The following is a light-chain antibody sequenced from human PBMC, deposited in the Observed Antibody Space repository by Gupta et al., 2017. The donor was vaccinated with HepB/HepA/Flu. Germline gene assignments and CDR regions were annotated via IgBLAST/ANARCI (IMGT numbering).Light chain of an antibody. CDR1: NSDVGAYNY. J-gene: IGLJ2*01. V-gene: IGLV2-14*03. Sequence: QSALPQPASVLGSPGQPLTIPSLGTNSDVGAYNYVSWYQQHPGKAPKVMIYDVSNRPSGVSNRFSGSKSGNTASLTISGLQAEDEADYYCASYTTSSNVVFGGGTKLTVL. CDR2: DVS. CDR3: ASYTTSSNVV.